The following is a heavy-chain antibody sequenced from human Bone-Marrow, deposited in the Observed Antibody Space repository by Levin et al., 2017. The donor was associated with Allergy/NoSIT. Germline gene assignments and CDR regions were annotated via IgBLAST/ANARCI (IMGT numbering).Heavy chain of an antibody. J-gene: IGHJ4*02. D-gene: IGHD6-19*01. CDR3: AKSGARVVVAGRCYFDS. V-gene: IGHV3-23*01. CDR1: GFSFGTYA. Sequence: PGGSLRLSCAGSGFSFGTYAMNWVRQLPGKGLEWVAGIGNSGGNIYYADSVTGRFTISRDNSKDTVFLQMYNLTVEDTAVYYCAKSGARVVVAGRCYFDSWGQGALVTV. CDR2: IGNSGGNI.